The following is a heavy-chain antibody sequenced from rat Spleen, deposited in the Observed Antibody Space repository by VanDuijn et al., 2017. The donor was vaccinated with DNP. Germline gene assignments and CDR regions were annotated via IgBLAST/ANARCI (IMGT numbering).Heavy chain of an antibody. Sequence: EVQLVESDGGLVQPGRSLKLSCAASGFTFSGHYMAWVRQAPTKGLEWVASISNTGDNAYYSDSVKGRFSLSRDNAKSTLYLQMDSLRSEDTATYYCTTARSYAYWGQGVMVTVSS. V-gene: IGHV5-20*01. CDR1: GFTFSGHY. CDR2: ISNTGDNA. J-gene: IGHJ2*01. CDR3: TTARSYAY. D-gene: IGHD1-3*01.